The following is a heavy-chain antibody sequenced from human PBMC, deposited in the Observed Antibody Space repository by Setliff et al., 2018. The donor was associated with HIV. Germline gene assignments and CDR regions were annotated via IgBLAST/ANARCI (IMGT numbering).Heavy chain of an antibody. Sequence: SETLSLTCAVHGGPFSDHYWNWIRQPPGKGLEWIAEIHHTGYMNYNPSLKSRVTISRDTSTNQFSLKLSSVTAADTAIYYCAAFFVTPLTTQDFWGQGTLVTVSS. V-gene: IGHV4-34*01. CDR2: IHHTGYM. D-gene: IGHD4-17*01. J-gene: IGHJ4*02. CDR3: AAFFVTPLTTQDF. CDR1: GGPFSDHY.